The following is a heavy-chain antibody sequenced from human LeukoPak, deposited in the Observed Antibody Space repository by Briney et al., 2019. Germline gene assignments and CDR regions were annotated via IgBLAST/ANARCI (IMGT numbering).Heavy chain of an antibody. D-gene: IGHD3-3*01. Sequence: SGGSLRLSCAASGFTFTSNWMHWVRQVPGKGLVWVSRINVDGRTTTYAESVKGRFTISRDNARNTLYLQMNSLRVEDTAVYYCARDQTKLETGPHFTSWGQGTLVTVSS. V-gene: IGHV3-74*01. CDR1: GFTFTSNW. CDR2: INVDGRTT. CDR3: ARDQTKLETGPHFTS. J-gene: IGHJ4*02.